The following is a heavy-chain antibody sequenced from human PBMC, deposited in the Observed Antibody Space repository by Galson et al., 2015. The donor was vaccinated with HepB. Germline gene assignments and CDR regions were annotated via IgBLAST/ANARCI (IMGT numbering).Heavy chain of an antibody. CDR1: GFTFSSYA. J-gene: IGHJ4*02. D-gene: IGHD3-10*01. CDR3: ARDWGFGESHLFDY. V-gene: IGHV3-30*04. CDR2: ISYDGSNK. Sequence: SLRLSCAASGFTFSSYAMHWVRQAPGKGLEWVAVISYDGSNKYYADSVKGRFTISRDNSKNTLYLQMNSLRAEDTAVYYCARDWGFGESHLFDYWGQGTLVTVSS.